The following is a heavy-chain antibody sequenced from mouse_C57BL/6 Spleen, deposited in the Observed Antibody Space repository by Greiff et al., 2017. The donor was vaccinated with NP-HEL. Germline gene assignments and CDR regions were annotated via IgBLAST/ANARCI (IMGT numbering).Heavy chain of an antibody. Sequence: QVQLQQSGPELVKPGASVKISCKASGYAFSSSWMNWVKQRPGKGLEWIGLIYPGDGDTNYNGKFKGKATLTADKSSSTAYMQLSSLTSEDSAVYFCAIDSSGYGYFDYWGQGTTLTVSS. V-gene: IGHV1-82*01. J-gene: IGHJ2*01. CDR2: IYPGDGDT. D-gene: IGHD3-2*02. CDR3: AIDSSGYGYFDY. CDR1: GYAFSSSW.